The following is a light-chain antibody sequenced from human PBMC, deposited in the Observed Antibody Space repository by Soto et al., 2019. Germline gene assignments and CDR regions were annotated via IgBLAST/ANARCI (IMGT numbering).Light chain of an antibody. Sequence: EIVLTQSPGTLSLSPGERATLSCRASQSVSSSYLAWYQQKPGQAPRLLIYGASSSATGIPDRCSGSGSGTDFTLTISRLEPEDFSVYYCQQYGRSQTFGQGTKLEIK. J-gene: IGKJ2*01. V-gene: IGKV3-20*01. CDR2: GAS. CDR3: QQYGRSQT. CDR1: QSVSSSY.